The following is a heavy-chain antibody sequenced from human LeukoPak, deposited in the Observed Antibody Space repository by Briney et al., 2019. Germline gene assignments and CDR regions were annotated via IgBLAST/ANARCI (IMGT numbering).Heavy chain of an antibody. J-gene: IGHJ3*02. D-gene: IGHD6-13*01. CDR1: GGSISSYY. Sequence: SETLSLTCTVPGGSISSYYWSWIRQPPGKGLEWIGYIYYSGSTNYNPSLKSRVTISVDTSKNQFSLKLSSVTAADTAVYYCARGGIAAVLAMFAFDIWGQGTMVTVSS. V-gene: IGHV4-59*01. CDR2: IYYSGST. CDR3: ARGGIAAVLAMFAFDI.